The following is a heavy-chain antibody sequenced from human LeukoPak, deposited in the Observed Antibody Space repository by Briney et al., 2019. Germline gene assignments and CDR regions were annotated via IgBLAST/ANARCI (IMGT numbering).Heavy chain of an antibody. D-gene: IGHD3-16*02. CDR1: GFIFDNYG. Sequence: PGGSLRLSCAASGFIFDNYGMSWVRQSPGKGLEWVSGITWNGGSTGYAASVKGRFTISRDNAKNSLSLQMNSLRAEDTALYYCARGFSYDYIWGSYRSTVNDAFDIWGQGTVVTVSS. CDR3: ARGFSYDYIWGSYRSTVNDAFDI. V-gene: IGHV3-20*04. CDR2: ITWNGGST. J-gene: IGHJ3*02.